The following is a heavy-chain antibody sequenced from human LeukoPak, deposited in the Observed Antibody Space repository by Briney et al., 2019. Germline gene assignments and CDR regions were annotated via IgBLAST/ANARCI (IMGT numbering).Heavy chain of an antibody. CDR2: ISAYNGNT. CDR3: ARVQYYYDSREFDY. V-gene: IGHV1-18*01. J-gene: IGHJ4*02. CDR1: GYTFSSYG. D-gene: IGHD3-22*01. Sequence: ASVKVSCKASGYTFSSYGITWVRQAPGQGLEWMGWISAYNGNTNYVQKLQGRVTMTTDTSTSTAYMELSSLRSEDTAVYYCARVQYYYDSREFDYWGQGTLVTVSS.